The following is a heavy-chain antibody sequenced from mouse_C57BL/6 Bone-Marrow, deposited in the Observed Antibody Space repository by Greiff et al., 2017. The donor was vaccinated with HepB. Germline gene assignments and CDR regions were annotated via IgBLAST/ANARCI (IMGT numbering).Heavy chain of an antibody. CDR3: ARVKGDSNYYYFDY. J-gene: IGHJ2*01. CDR2: ISYDGSN. D-gene: IGHD2-5*01. CDR1: GYSITSGYY. V-gene: IGHV3-6*01. Sequence: EVQLQQSGPGLVKPSQSLSLTCSVTGYSITSGYYWNWIRQFPGNKLEWMGYISYDGSNNYNPSLKNRISITRDTSKNQFVLKLNSVTTEDTATYYCARVKGDSNYYYFDYWGQGTTLTVSS.